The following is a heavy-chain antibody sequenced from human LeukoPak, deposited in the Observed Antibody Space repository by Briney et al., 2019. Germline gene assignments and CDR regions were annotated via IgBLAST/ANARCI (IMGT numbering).Heavy chain of an antibody. CDR1: GLTFSSYA. J-gene: IGHJ4*02. V-gene: IGHV3-30-3*01. Sequence: GRSLRLSCAASGLTFSSYAMHWVRQAPGKGLEWVAVISYDGSNKYYADSVKGRFTISRDNSKNTLYLQMNSLRAEDTAVYYCARDSNDYGGNLYSDYWGQGTLVTVSS. CDR2: ISYDGSNK. D-gene: IGHD4-23*01. CDR3: ARDSNDYGGNLYSDY.